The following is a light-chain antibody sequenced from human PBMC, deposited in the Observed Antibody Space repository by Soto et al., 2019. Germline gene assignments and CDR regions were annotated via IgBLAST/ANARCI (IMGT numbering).Light chain of an antibody. CDR1: QGIGSD. J-gene: IGKJ4*01. V-gene: IGKV1-17*01. CDR2: AAS. Sequence: DIQMTQSPSSLSASVGDRVTITCRASQGIGSDLGWYQQKPGKAPKRLIYAASSLQSGVPSRFSGRGSGTEFTLTISSLQPEDFATYYCLQHNSYPPTFGGGTKWRSN. CDR3: LQHNSYPPT.